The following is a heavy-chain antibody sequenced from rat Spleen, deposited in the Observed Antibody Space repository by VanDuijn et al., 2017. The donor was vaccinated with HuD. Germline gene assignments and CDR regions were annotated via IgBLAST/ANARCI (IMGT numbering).Heavy chain of an antibody. J-gene: IGHJ1*01. V-gene: IGHV5-31*01. CDR3: ARSGRKRYFDF. D-gene: IGHD4-6*01. CDR2: ITNTGGST. Sequence: EVQLVKSGGGLVQPGRSLKLSCAASGFTFSNSGLAWIRQAPGKGLEWVASITNTGGSTYYPDSVKGRFTISRDNAQNTLYLQMSKLGSEDTAIYYCARSGRKRYFDFWGPGTMVTVSS. CDR1: GFTFSNSG.